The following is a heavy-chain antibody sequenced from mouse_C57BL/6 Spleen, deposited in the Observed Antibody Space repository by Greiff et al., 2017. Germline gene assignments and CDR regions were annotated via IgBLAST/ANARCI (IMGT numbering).Heavy chain of an antibody. Sequence: QVQLQQSGPELVKPGASVKISCKASGYAFSSSWMNWVKQRPGKGLEWIGRFYPGDGDTNYNGKFKGKATLTADKSSSTAYMQLSSLTSEDSAVYFCARETLDYWGQGTTLTVSS. V-gene: IGHV1-82*01. CDR3: ARETLDY. J-gene: IGHJ2*01. CDR2: FYPGDGDT. CDR1: GYAFSSSW.